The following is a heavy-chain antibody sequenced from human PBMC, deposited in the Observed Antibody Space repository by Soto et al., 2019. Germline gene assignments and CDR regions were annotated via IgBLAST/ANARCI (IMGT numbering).Heavy chain of an antibody. CDR2: FSYGERA. CDR1: GGSMRRYY. V-gene: IGHV4-59*01. Sequence: QVQLLESGPGLVKPSETLSLACNVSGGSMRRYYWSWVRQPPGKGLEWIGYFSYGERATYKPSFLSPLPISRDTSKHQFSLNLSSVTAADTAVYYCARGRFFFDYCGQGTLVTVSS. D-gene: IGHD2-15*01. J-gene: IGHJ4*02. CDR3: ARGRFFFDY.